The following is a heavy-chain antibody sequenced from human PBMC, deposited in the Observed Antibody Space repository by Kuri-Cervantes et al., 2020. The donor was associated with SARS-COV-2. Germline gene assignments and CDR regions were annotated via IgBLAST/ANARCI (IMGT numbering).Heavy chain of an antibody. V-gene: IGHV1-2*04. D-gene: IGHD3-10*01. CDR1: GYTFTGYY. J-gene: IGHJ6*02. Sequence: ASVKVSCKASGYTFTGYYMHWVRQAPGQGLEWMGWINPNSGGTNYAQKFQGWVTMTRDTSINTVYMELSRLRSDDTAVYYCARGMVRGIIQYYYYAMDVWGQGTTVTVSS. CDR2: INPNSGGT. CDR3: ARGMVRGIIQYYYYAMDV.